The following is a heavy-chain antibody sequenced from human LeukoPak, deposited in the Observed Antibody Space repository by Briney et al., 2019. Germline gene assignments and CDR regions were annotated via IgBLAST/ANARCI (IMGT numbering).Heavy chain of an antibody. V-gene: IGHV3-23*01. Sequence: GGSLRLSCAASGFTFSSYAMSWVRQAPGKGLEGVSAISGSGGSTYYADSVKGRFTISRDNSKNTLYLQMNSLRAEDTAVYYCAKDGPLRYFDWLLPDYWGQGTLVTVSS. J-gene: IGHJ4*02. D-gene: IGHD3-9*01. CDR1: GFTFSSYA. CDR2: ISGSGGST. CDR3: AKDGPLRYFDWLLPDY.